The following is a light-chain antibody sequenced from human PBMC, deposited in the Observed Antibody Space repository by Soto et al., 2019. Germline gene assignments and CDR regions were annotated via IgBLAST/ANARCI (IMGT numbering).Light chain of an antibody. V-gene: IGLV2-14*01. J-gene: IGLJ1*01. Sequence: QSVLTQPASVSGSPGQSITISCTGTSSDVGGYNYVSWYQQYPGKAPKLMIYGVSYRPSGVSNRFSGSKSGNTASLTISGLQAEDEADYYCNSYAGSSYVFGNGTKVTVL. CDR3: NSYAGSSYV. CDR2: GVS. CDR1: SSDVGGYNY.